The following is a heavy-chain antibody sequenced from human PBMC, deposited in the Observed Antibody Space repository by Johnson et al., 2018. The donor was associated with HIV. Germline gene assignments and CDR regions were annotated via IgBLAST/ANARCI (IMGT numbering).Heavy chain of an antibody. D-gene: IGHD1-26*01. CDR3: AREGAWELRPGAFDI. CDR1: GFTISSNY. J-gene: IGHJ3*02. Sequence: VQLVESGGGLVQPGGSLRLSCAASGFTISSNYMSWVRQAPGKGLEWVSVIYSGGSTYYAASVQGRFTISRDNSKNTLYFQMNSLRAEDTAVYFCAREGAWELRPGAFDIWGQGTMVTVSS. CDR2: IYSGGST. V-gene: IGHV3-66*01.